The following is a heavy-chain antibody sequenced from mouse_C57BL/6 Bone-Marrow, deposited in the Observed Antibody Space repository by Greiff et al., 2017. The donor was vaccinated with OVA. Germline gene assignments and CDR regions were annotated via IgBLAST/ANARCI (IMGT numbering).Heavy chain of an antibody. CDR2: IDPSDSYT. CDR3: ARSITTRAY. CDR1: GYTFTSYW. D-gene: IGHD1-1*01. J-gene: IGHJ3*01. Sequence: VQLQQSGAELVRPGTSVKLSCKASGYTFTSYWMHWVKQRPGQGLEWIGVIDPSDSYTNYNQKFKGKATLTVDTSSSTAYMQLSSLTSEDSAVYYCARSITTRAYWGQGTLVTVSA. V-gene: IGHV1-59*01.